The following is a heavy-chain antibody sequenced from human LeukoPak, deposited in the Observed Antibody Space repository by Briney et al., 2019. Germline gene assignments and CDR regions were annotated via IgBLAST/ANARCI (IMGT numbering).Heavy chain of an antibody. D-gene: IGHD3-9*01. CDR2: IYTSGST. CDR1: GGSISSYY. Sequence: LETLSLTCTVSGGSISSYYWSWIRQPAGKGLEWIGRIYTSGSTNYNPSLKSRVTMSVDTSKNQFSLKLSSVTAADTAVYYCARYLTGYYTADGMDVWGQATTVTVSS. J-gene: IGHJ6*02. CDR3: ARYLTGYYTADGMDV. V-gene: IGHV4-4*07.